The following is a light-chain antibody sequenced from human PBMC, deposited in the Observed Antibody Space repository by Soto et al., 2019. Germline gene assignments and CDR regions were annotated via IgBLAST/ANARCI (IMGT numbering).Light chain of an antibody. V-gene: IGKV1-39*01. CDR2: AAS. CDR3: QQRYSTLLT. J-gene: IGKJ4*01. CDR1: QSISSY. Sequence: DIQMTQSPSSLSASVGDRVTITCRASQSISSYLNWYQQKPGKAPKLLIYAASSLQSGVPSRFSGSGSGTDFTLTISSLQPEDFANYYCQQRYSTLLTFGGGTKVEIK.